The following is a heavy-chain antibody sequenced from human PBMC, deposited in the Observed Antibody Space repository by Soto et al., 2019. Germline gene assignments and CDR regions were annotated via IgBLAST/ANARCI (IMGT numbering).Heavy chain of an antibody. D-gene: IGHD3-3*01. CDR3: ARQAVLRVLEWLSGGDYYYYGMDV. J-gene: IGHJ6*02. CDR2: IYYSGST. V-gene: IGHV4-39*01. CDR1: GGSISSSSYY. Sequence: SETLSLTCTVSGGSISSSSYYWGWIRQPPGKGLEWIGSIYYSGSTYYNPSLKSRVTISVDTSKNQFSLKLSSVTAADTAVYYCARQAVLRVLEWLSGGDYYYYGMDVWGQGTTVTVSS.